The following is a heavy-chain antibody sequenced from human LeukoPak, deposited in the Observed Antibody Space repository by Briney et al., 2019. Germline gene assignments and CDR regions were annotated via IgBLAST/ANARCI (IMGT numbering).Heavy chain of an antibody. CDR2: ISYDGGNK. CDR1: GFTFSSYA. Sequence: GRSLRLSCADSGFTFSSYAIHWVRQAPGKGLEWVAAISYDGGNKYYADSVKGRFTISRDNSKNTLYLQVNSLRAEDTAVYYCARDSFDPTGFDPWGQGTLVTVSS. V-gene: IGHV3-30*04. D-gene: IGHD3-10*01. J-gene: IGHJ5*02. CDR3: ARDSFDPTGFDP.